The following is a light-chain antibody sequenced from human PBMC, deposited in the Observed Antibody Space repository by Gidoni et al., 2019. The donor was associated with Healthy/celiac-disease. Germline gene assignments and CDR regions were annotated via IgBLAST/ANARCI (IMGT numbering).Light chain of an antibody. V-gene: IGKV2-30*01. J-gene: IGKJ2*02. CDR2: RVS. Sequence: DVVMTQSPLSLPVTLGQPHSIPCRSSQRLVYSDGKTYLNWFKQRPGQSPRRLIYRVSNRDSGVPNRFSGRWSGADFTLKISRVEAEDVGVYYCMQGTHWPRTFGQGTKLEIK. CDR1: QRLVYSDGKTY. CDR3: MQGTHWPRT.